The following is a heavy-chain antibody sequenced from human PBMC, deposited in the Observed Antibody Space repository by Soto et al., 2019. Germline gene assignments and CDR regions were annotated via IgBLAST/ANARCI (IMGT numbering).Heavy chain of an antibody. CDR1: GYTFTSYG. V-gene: IGHV1-18*01. CDR3: ASGYYGSGSDGMDV. Sequence: GASVKVSCKASGYTFTSYGISWVRQAPGQGLEWMGWISAYNGNTNYAQKLQGRVTMTTDTSTSTAYMELRSLRSDDTAVYYCASGYYGSGSDGMDVWGQGTTVTVSS. J-gene: IGHJ6*02. CDR2: ISAYNGNT. D-gene: IGHD3-10*01.